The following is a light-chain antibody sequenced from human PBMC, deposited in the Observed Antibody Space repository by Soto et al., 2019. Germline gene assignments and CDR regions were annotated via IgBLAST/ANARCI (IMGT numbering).Light chain of an antibody. Sequence: QSALTQPASVSGSPGQSITISCTGTSSDVGGYNYVSWYQQHPGKAPKLMIYDVSNRPSGVSNRFSGSKSGNTASLTISGLQAEDEDDDYCSSYTSSSSLAVVFGGGTKVTVL. V-gene: IGLV2-14*01. J-gene: IGLJ2*01. CDR3: SSYTSSSSLAVV. CDR2: DVS. CDR1: SSDVGGYNY.